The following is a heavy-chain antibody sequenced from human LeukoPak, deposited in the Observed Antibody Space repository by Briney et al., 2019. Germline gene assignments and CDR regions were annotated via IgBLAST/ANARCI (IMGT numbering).Heavy chain of an antibody. CDR1: GFTFSSYS. CDR3: ATSQGSWPDYFDY. V-gene: IGHV3-21*01. J-gene: IGHJ4*01. D-gene: IGHD6-13*01. CDR2: ISSSGSYI. Sequence: GGSLRLSCAASGFTFSSYSMNWVRQAPGKGLEWVSSISSSGSYIYYADSVKGRFTISRDNAKNSLFLQMNSLRAEDTAVYYCATSQGSWPDYFDYWGQGTLVTVSS.